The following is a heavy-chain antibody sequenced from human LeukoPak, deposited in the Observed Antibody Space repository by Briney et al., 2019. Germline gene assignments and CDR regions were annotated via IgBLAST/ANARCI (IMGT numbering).Heavy chain of an antibody. CDR2: INPNSGST. Sequence: ASVKVSCKASGYTFTGYYMHWVRQAPGQGLEWMGWINPNSGSTNYAQKFQGRVTMTRDTSISTAYMELSRLRSDDTAVYYCARESIVVVVAATGIDYWGQGTLVTVSS. CDR3: ARESIVVVVAATGIDY. D-gene: IGHD2-15*01. CDR1: GYTFTGYY. V-gene: IGHV1-2*02. J-gene: IGHJ4*02.